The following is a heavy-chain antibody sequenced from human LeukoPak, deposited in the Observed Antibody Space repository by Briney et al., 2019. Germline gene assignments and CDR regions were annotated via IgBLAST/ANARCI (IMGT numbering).Heavy chain of an antibody. CDR3: ARYTPPEGTFI. CDR2: IYYSGST. D-gene: IGHD1-14*01. V-gene: IGHV4-31*03. Sequence: SETLSLTCTVSGGSISSSGYYWSWIRQHPGKGLEWIGYIYYSGSTYYNPSLKSRVTISVDTSKNQFSLKLSSVTAADTAVYYCARYTPPEGTFIWGQGTMVTVSS. CDR1: GGSISSSGYY. J-gene: IGHJ3*02.